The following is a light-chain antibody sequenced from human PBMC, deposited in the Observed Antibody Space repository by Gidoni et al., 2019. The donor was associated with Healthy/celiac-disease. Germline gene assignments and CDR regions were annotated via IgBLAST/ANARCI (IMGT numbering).Light chain of an antibody. J-gene: IGLJ2*01. Sequence: SYELTQPPSVSVSPGQTASITCSGYQLGDKYACWYQQKPGQSPVLVIYQDSKRPSGIPERFSCSNSAITATLTISGTQAMDEADYYCQAWDSSTAHVVFGGGTKLTVL. CDR2: QDS. CDR3: QAWDSSTAHVV. V-gene: IGLV3-1*01. CDR1: QLGDKY.